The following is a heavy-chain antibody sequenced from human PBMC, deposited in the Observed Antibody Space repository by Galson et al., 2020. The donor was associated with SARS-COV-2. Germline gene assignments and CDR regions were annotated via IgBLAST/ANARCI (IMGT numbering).Heavy chain of an antibody. J-gene: IGHJ4*02. D-gene: IGHD3-10*01. CDR2: INQDGSDK. Sequence: GSLRLSCTASGFTFSSYYMTWVRQAPGKGLEWVANINQDGSDKHYGDSVKGRFTISRDNAKNSLYVQMNSLRAEDTAVYYCAALDKGRDYWGQGTLVTVSS. V-gene: IGHV3-7*01. CDR3: AALDKGRDY. CDR1: GFTFSSYY.